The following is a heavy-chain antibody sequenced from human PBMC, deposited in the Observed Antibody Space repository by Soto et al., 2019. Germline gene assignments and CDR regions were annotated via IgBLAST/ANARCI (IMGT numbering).Heavy chain of an antibody. CDR1: GGTFSSYA. J-gene: IGHJ4*02. V-gene: IGHV1-69*06. D-gene: IGHD6-13*01. CDR3: AREGYSSSWYFFDY. Sequence: QVQLVQSGAEVKKPGSSVKVSCKASGGTFSSYAISWVRQAPGQGLGWMGGIIPIFGTANYAQKFQGRVTITEDKSTSTAYMELSSLRSEDTAVYYCAREGYSSSWYFFDYWGQGTLVTVSS. CDR2: IIPIFGTA.